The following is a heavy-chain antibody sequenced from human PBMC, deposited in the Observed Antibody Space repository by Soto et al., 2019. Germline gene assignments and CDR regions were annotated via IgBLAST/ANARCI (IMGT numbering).Heavy chain of an antibody. D-gene: IGHD3-10*01. J-gene: IGHJ4*02. Sequence: QITLKESGPTLVKPTQTLTLTCTFSGFSLSTSGVGVGWIRQPPGKALEWLAIIYWDDEKRYSPSLKTRLTVTKDTSKNQVVLTMTNVDPVDTATYYCAHRAYFDSGKPFDYWGQGTLVSVSS. V-gene: IGHV2-5*02. CDR3: AHRAYFDSGKPFDY. CDR2: IYWDDEK. CDR1: GFSLSTSGVG.